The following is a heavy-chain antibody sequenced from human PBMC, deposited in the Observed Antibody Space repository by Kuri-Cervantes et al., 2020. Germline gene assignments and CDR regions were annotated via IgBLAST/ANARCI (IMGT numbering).Heavy chain of an antibody. Sequence: GESLKISCAASGFTFSSYWMSWVRQAPGKGLEWVANIKQDGSEKYYVDSVKGRFTISRDNAKNSLYLQMNSLRAEDTALYYCAKDYYDSSGYFDYWGQGTLVTVSS. CDR1: GFTFSSYW. D-gene: IGHD3-22*01. CDR3: AKDYYDSSGYFDY. CDR2: IKQDGSEK. J-gene: IGHJ4*02. V-gene: IGHV3-7*03.